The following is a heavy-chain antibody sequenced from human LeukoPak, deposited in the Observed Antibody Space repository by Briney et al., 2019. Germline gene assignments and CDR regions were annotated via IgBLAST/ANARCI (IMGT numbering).Heavy chain of an antibody. CDR2: IYYSGTT. J-gene: IGHJ4*02. Sequence: SETLSLTCSVPDTSINTTSHHRDWIRQAPGKGVEGIWDIYYSGTTSYNPPLMSRVTISVDTSKNQFSLRLRSVTAADTAVYYGVRRGDGLTDYALDYWGQGTLVSVSS. D-gene: IGHD3-9*01. CDR3: VRRGDGLTDYALDY. V-gene: IGHV4-39*01. CDR1: DTSINTTSHH.